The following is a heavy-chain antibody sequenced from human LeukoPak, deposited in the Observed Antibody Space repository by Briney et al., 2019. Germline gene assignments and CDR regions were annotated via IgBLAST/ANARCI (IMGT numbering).Heavy chain of an antibody. J-gene: IGHJ5*02. CDR1: GVSISSYY. D-gene: IGHD3-3*01. V-gene: IGHV4-59*01. CDR2: IYYSGST. CDR3: TAHYDFWSGYSGWFDP. Sequence: SETLSLTCTVSGVSISSYYWSWIRQPPGKGLEWIGYIYYSGSTNYNPSLKSRVTISVDTSKNQFSLKLSSVTAADTAVYYCTAHYDFWSGYSGWFDPWGQGTLVTVSS.